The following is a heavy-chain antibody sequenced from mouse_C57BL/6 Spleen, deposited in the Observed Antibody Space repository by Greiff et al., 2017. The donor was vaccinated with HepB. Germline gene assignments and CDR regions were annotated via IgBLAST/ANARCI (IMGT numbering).Heavy chain of an antibody. CDR2: IYPGDGDT. V-gene: IGHV1-80*01. CDR1: GYAFSSYW. J-gene: IGHJ4*01. D-gene: IGHD1-1*01. CDR3: ARGGVDGMDY. Sequence: VQLQQSGAELVKPGASVKISCKASGYAFSSYWMNWVQQRPGKGLEWIGQIYPGDGDTNYNGKFKGKATLTADKSSSTAYMQLSSLTSADSAVYFCARGGVDGMDYWDQGASVTVSS.